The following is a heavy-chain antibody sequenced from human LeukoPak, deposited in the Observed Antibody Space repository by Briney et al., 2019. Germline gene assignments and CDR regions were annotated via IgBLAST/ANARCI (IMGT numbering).Heavy chain of an antibody. Sequence: SETLSLTCAVYGGSFSGYYWSWIRQPPGKGLEWIGYIHYSGSTNYNPSLKSRATISLDTSKNQVSLKLSSVTAADTAVYYCARRASGSYPDYFDYWGQGTLVTVSS. D-gene: IGHD1-26*01. CDR2: IHYSGST. V-gene: IGHV4-59*08. J-gene: IGHJ4*02. CDR1: GGSFSGYY. CDR3: ARRASGSYPDYFDY.